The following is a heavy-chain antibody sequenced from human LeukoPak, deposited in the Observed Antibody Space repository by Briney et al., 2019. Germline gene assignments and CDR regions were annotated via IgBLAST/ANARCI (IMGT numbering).Heavy chain of an antibody. Sequence: ASVKVSCKASGYTFTGYYMHWVRQAPGQGLEWMGWINPNSGGTNYAQKFQGRVTMTRDTSISTAYMELGRLRSDDTAVYYCAKGYCSGGSCHNWFDPRGQGTLVTVSS. V-gene: IGHV1-2*02. D-gene: IGHD2-15*01. CDR2: INPNSGGT. CDR3: AKGYCSGGSCHNWFDP. CDR1: GYTFTGYY. J-gene: IGHJ5*02.